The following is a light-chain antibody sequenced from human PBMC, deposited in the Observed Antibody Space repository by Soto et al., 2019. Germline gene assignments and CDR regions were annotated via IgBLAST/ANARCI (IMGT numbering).Light chain of an antibody. Sequence: EVVVTQSPGTLILSPGERATPCXRDSESVTTNSLAWYQQEPGXAPSVXXYGXSTKATGSPDRLSGSGSATDFTLPISRLEPEDFAVYYCQQQGRAWSTVGQGTRLEIK. CDR3: QQQGRAWST. CDR2: GXS. CDR1: ESVTTNS. V-gene: IGKV3-20*01. J-gene: IGKJ5*01.